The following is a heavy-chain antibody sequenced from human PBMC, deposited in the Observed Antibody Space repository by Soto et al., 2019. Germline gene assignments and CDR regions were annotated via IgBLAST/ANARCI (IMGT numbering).Heavy chain of an antibody. CDR2: ISSSSSAI. J-gene: IGHJ4*02. D-gene: IGHD3-10*01. CDR1: GFSFSSYS. V-gene: IGHV3-48*01. Sequence: GGSLRLSCAASGFSFSSYSINWVRQAPGKGLEWVSYISSSSSAIYYADSVKGRFTISRDNAKNSLYLQMNSLRAEDTAVYYCARAMPISTSGNYPYYFGYWGQGALVTVSS. CDR3: ARAMPISTSGNYPYYFGY.